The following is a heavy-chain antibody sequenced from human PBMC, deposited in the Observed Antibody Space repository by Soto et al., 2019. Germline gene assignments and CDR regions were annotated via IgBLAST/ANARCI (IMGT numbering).Heavy chain of an antibody. J-gene: IGHJ6*02. CDR3: ARAVTNPIIGVVRSRELDV. D-gene: IGHD3-3*01. V-gene: IGHV4-39*07. CDR2: IYYSGST. Sequence: PSETLSLACLVSGGSISSSSYYWGWIRQPPGKGREWIGSIYYSGSTYYNPSLKSRVTISVGTSKNQFSLKLSSVTAADTAVYYCARAVTNPIIGVVRSRELDVWGQGARVTVSS. CDR1: GGSISSSSYY.